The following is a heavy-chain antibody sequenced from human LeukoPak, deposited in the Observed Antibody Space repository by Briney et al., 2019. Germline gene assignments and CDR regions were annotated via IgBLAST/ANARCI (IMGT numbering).Heavy chain of an antibody. D-gene: IGHD2/OR15-2a*01. Sequence: SETLSPTCTVSGGSISSSSYYWGWIRQPPGKGLEWIGSIYYSGSTYYNPSLKSQVTISVDTSKNQFSLKLSSVTAADTAVYYCARAYETLIGDYMDVWGKGTTVTVSS. CDR2: IYYSGST. CDR1: GGSISSSSYY. J-gene: IGHJ6*03. V-gene: IGHV4-39*07. CDR3: ARAYETLIGDYMDV.